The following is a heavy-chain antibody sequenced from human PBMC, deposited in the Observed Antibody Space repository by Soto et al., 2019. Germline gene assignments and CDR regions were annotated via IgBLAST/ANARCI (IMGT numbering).Heavy chain of an antibody. J-gene: IGHJ4*02. D-gene: IGHD4-17*01. V-gene: IGHV6-1*01. CDR3: AREKWDYGDYFDY. CDR1: GDSASSNRAA. Sequence: PSPTLSLTCAISGDSASSNRAAWNWIRQSQSRGLEWLGRTYYRSKWYNDYAVSVKSRITINPDTSKNQFSLQLNSVTPDDMALYYCAREKWDYGDYFDYWGQGTLVTVSS. CDR2: TYYRSKWYN.